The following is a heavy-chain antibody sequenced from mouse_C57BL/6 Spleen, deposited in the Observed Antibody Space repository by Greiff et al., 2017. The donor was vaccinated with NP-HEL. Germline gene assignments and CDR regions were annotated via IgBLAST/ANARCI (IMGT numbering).Heavy chain of an antibody. D-gene: IGHD1-1*01. Sequence: EVQLQQSVAELVRPGASVKLSCTASGFNIKNTYMHWVKQRPEQGLEWIGRIDPANGNTKYAPKFQGKATITADTSSNTAYLQLSSLTSEDTAIYYCAPSLYYYGSSPPFAYWGQGTLVTVSA. J-gene: IGHJ3*01. V-gene: IGHV14-3*01. CDR1: GFNIKNTY. CDR2: IDPANGNT. CDR3: APSLYYYGSSPPFAY.